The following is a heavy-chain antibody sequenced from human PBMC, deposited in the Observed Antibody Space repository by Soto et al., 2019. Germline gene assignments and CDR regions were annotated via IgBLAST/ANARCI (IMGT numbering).Heavy chain of an antibody. J-gene: IGHJ6*02. V-gene: IGHV4-59*01. D-gene: IGHD5-12*01. CDR1: GGSIKNYY. CDR2: IYYSGST. CDR3: ARDLAGYGYLYGMDV. Sequence: PSETISLTCSVSGGSIKNYYWSWIRQPPGKGLEWMGYIYYSGSTNYTPSLKSRVTISVDTSKNQFSLKLSSVTAADTAVYYCARDLAGYGYLYGMDVWGQGSTVTVSS.